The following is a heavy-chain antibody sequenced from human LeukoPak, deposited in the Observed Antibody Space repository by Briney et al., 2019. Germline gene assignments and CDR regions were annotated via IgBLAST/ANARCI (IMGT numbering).Heavy chain of an antibody. J-gene: IGHJ6*03. V-gene: IGHV3-7*01. Sequence: GGSLRLSCAASGFTFSRYWMSWVRQAPGKGLEWVANIKEDGSEKYYVDPVKGRFTISRDNAKNSLYLQMNSLRAEDTAVYYCARDFSDVKGGDSGDYYYYYYMDVWGKGTTVTISS. D-gene: IGHD3-22*01. CDR1: GFTFSRYW. CDR2: IKEDGSEK. CDR3: ARDFSDVKGGDSGDYYYYYYMDV.